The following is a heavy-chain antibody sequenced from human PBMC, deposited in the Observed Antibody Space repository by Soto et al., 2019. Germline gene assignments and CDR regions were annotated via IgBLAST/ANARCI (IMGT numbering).Heavy chain of an antibody. Sequence: PSETLSLTCTISGGSISSYYWSWIRQTPGKGLQYIGYIYYSGSINYNPSLKSRVTISVDPSKNQLSLRLSSVTAADTAVYYCAKSLWDTSGWKTDYWGQGTLVTVSS. V-gene: IGHV4-59*01. CDR1: GGSISSYY. J-gene: IGHJ4*02. CDR3: AKSLWDTSGWKTDY. CDR2: IYYSGSI. D-gene: IGHD6-19*01.